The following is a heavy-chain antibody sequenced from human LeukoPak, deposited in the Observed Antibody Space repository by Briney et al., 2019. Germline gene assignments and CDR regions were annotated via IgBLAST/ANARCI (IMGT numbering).Heavy chain of an antibody. D-gene: IGHD3-22*01. J-gene: IGHJ4*02. CDR3: AKDGYYNDSSGYSPGGGVDY. CDR1: GFTFSSYA. CDR2: ISGSGGST. Sequence: PGGSLRLSCAASGFTFSSYAMSWVRQAPGKGLEWVSAISGSGGSTYYADSVKGRFTISRDYSKNTLYLQMNSLRAEDTAVYYCAKDGYYNDSSGYSPGGGVDYWGQGTLVTVSS. V-gene: IGHV3-23*01.